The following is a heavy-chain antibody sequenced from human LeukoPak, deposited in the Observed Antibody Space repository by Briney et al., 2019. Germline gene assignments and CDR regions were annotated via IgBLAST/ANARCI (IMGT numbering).Heavy chain of an antibody. Sequence: ASVKVSCKASGYTFTSYDINWVRQATGQGLEWMGWMNPNSGNTGYAQKFQGRVTMTRDTSTSTVYMELSSLRSEDTVVYYCARVRDGYNDAYDIWGQGTMVTVHS. CDR3: ARVRDGYNDAYDI. J-gene: IGHJ3*02. V-gene: IGHV1-8*01. D-gene: IGHD5-24*01. CDR2: MNPNSGNT. CDR1: GYTFTSYD.